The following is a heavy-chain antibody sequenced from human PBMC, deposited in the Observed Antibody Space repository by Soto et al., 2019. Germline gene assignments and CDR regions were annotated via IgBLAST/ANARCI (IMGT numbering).Heavy chain of an antibody. V-gene: IGHV3-74*01. CDR3: AREYSSSWYRWFDP. Sequence: GGSLRLSCAASGFTFSSYWMHWVRQAPGKGLVWVSRINSDGSSTSYADSVKGRFTISRDNAKNTLYLQMNSLRAEDTAVYYCAREYSSSWYRWFDPWGQGTLVTVSS. J-gene: IGHJ5*02. CDR2: INSDGSST. D-gene: IGHD6-13*01. CDR1: GFTFSSYW.